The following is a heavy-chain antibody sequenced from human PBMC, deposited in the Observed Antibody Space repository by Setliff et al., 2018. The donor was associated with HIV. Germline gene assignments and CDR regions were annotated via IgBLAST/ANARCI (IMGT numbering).Heavy chain of an antibody. CDR1: GGSFSEYY. CDR3: ARGATLLPGYSDRWEYFYMDV. D-gene: IGHD5-12*01. V-gene: IGHV4-34*01. Sequence: PSETLSLTCAVYGGSFSEYYWSWIRQSPGKGLEWIGEINHSGSTHYNPPLKSRATISVDTSKNQFSPRLNSVTAADTAVHYCARGATLLPGYSDRWEYFYMDVWGKGTTVTVSS. CDR2: INHSGST. J-gene: IGHJ6*03.